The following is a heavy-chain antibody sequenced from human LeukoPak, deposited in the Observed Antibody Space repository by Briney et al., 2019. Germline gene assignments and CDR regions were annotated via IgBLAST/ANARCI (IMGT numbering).Heavy chain of an antibody. V-gene: IGHV4-61*02. D-gene: IGHD6-19*01. CDR3: AKGAGPPWFDP. CDR1: GGSISSGSYY. J-gene: IGHJ5*02. Sequence: PSQTLSLTCTVSGGSISSGSYYWSWIRQPAGKGLEWIGRMSSSGISTYSPSLKSRVTISIDTSRNQFSMNLNSLTAADTAVYYCAKGAGPPWFDPWGQGTLVTVSS. CDR2: MSSSGIS.